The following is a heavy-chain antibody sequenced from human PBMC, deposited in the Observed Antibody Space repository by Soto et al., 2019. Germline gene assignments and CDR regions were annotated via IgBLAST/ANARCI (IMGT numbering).Heavy chain of an antibody. CDR1: GGTFSSYA. CDR2: IIPIFGTA. J-gene: IGHJ6*02. D-gene: IGHD3-3*01. Sequence: SVKVSCKASGGTFSSYAISWVRQVPGQGLEWMGGIIPIFGTANYAQKFQGRVTITADESTSTAYMELSSLRSEDTAVYYCATLTYYDFWSGYSQNYYYYGMDVWGQGTTVTVSS. CDR3: ATLTYYDFWSGYSQNYYYYGMDV. V-gene: IGHV1-69*13.